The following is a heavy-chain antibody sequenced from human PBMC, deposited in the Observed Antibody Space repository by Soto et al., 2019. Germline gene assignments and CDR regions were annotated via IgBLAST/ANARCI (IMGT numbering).Heavy chain of an antibody. V-gene: IGHV5-10-1*01. CDR1: GYCFTSYW. CDR3: ARLRVVPAGNYYYYGMDV. D-gene: IGHD2-2*01. Sequence: GESLKISCQGSGYCFTSYWISWVRQMPGKGLEWMGRIDPSDSYTNYSPSFQGHVTISADKSISTAYLQWSSLKASDTAMYYCARLRVVPAGNYYYYGMDVWGQGTTVTVSS. CDR2: IDPSDSYT. J-gene: IGHJ6*02.